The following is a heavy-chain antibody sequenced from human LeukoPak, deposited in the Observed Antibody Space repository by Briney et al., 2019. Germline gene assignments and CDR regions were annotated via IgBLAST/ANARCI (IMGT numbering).Heavy chain of an antibody. D-gene: IGHD3-3*01. V-gene: IGHV1-46*01. CDR3: APAFYRALSSAIRSGYYTLDY. J-gene: IGHJ4*02. CDR2: NNPSGGST. Sequence: ASVKVSCKASGGTFSSYAISWVRQAPGQGLEWMGINNPSGGSTSYAQKFQGRVTMTRDTSTSTVYMELSSLRPEDTAVYYCAPAFYRALSSAIRSGYYTLDYWGQGTLVTVSS. CDR1: GGTFSSYA.